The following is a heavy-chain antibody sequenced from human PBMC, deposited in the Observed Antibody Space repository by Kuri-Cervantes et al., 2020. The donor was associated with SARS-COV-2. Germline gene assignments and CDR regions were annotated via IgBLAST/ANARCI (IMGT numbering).Heavy chain of an antibody. CDR2: ISSSSSTI. D-gene: IGHD6-19*01. Sequence: GGSLRLSCAASGFTFSSYSMNWVRQAPGKGLEWVSYISSSSSTIYYADSVKGRFTISRDNAKNSLYLQMNSLRDEDTALYYCAKDIRSSGWSIDYWGQGTLVTVSS. CDR1: GFTFSSYS. J-gene: IGHJ4*02. V-gene: IGHV3-48*02. CDR3: AKDIRSSGWSIDY.